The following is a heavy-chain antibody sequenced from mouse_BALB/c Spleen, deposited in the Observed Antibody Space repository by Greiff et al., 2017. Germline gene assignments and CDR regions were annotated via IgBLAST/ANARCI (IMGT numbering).Heavy chain of an antibody. D-gene: IGHD4-1*02. J-gene: IGHJ4*01. Sequence: QVQLQQSGAELARPGASVKMSCKASGYTFTSYTMHWVKQRPGQGLEWIGYINPSSGYTNYNQKFKDKATLTADKSSSTAYMQLSSLTSEDSAVYYCARWFQLVYAMDYWGQGTSVTVSS. CDR3: ARWFQLVYAMDY. CDR2: INPSSGYT. CDR1: GYTFTSYT. V-gene: IGHV1-4*01.